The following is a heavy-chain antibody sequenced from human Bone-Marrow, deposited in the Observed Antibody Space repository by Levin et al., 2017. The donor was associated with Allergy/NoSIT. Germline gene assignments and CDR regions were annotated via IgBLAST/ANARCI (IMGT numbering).Heavy chain of an antibody. CDR3: ATTTNVWYPNNFEI. D-gene: IGHD1-14*01. CDR1: GGSISDNF. Sequence: PSETLSLTCTVSGGSISDNFWSWIRQTPGKGLEWIGYIYFTGTTTYNPSLKSRVTISVDTSKNHFSLILNSVTAADTAVYYCATTTNVWYPNNFEIWGQGKMVTVSS. CDR2: IYFTGTT. V-gene: IGHV4-59*01. J-gene: IGHJ3*02.